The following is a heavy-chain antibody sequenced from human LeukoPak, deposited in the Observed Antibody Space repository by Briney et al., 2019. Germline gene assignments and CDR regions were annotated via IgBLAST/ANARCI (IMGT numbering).Heavy chain of an antibody. CDR3: VQVVLTGQALFDY. CDR2: IDHSGST. Sequence: SETLPLTCAVYGGSFSGYYWSWIRQPPGKGLEWIGEIDHSGSTKYNPSIMSRGTISVDTSKHQFSLKLNSVTAADTAVYYCVQVVLTGQALFDYWGQGTLVTVSS. D-gene: IGHD3-9*01. J-gene: IGHJ4*02. V-gene: IGHV4-34*01. CDR1: GGSFSGYY.